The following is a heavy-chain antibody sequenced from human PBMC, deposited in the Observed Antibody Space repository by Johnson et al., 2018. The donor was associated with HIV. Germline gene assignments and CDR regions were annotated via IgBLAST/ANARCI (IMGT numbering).Heavy chain of an antibody. CDR1: GFTFSSYG. J-gene: IGHJ3*02. Sequence: QVQLVESGGGVVQPGGSLRLSCAASGFTFSSYGMHWVRQAPGKGLESVAFIRYDGSNKYYADSVKGRFTISRDNSKNTLYLQMNSLRAEDTAVYYCAKDLIAHDSSGGDAFDIWGQGTMVTVSS. CDR2: IRYDGSNK. V-gene: IGHV3-30*02. D-gene: IGHD3-22*01. CDR3: AKDLIAHDSSGGDAFDI.